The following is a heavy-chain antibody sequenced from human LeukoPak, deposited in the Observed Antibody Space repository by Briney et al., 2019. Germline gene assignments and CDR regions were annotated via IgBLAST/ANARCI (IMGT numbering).Heavy chain of an antibody. Sequence: GGSLRLSCAASGFTFNNYAMSWVRQAPGKGLEWVSAISGSDAGTYYADSVKGRFTISRDNSKNTLYLQMSSLRAEDTAVYYCLRSGGGRASNWGQGTLVTVSS. V-gene: IGHV3-23*01. J-gene: IGHJ4*02. CDR2: ISGSDAGT. D-gene: IGHD2-15*01. CDR1: GFTFNNYA. CDR3: LRSGGGRASN.